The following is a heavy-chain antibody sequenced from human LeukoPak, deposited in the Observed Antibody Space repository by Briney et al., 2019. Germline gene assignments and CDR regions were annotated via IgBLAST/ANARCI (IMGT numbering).Heavy chain of an antibody. V-gene: IGHV1-18*01. CDR3: ARGGIVGYCSSTSCRWAFDI. J-gene: IGHJ3*02. CDR1: GYTFTTYG. Sequence: GASVKVSSKASGYTFTTYGISWVRRAPGQGREWMGWISAYNGNTNYAQKLQGRVTMTTDTSTSTAYMELRSLRSDGTAVYYCARGGIVGYCSSTSCRWAFDIWGQGTMVTVSS. CDR2: ISAYNGNT. D-gene: IGHD2-2*01.